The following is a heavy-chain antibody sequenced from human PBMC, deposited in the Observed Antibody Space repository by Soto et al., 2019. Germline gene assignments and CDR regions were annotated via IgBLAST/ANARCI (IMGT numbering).Heavy chain of an antibody. V-gene: IGHV4-61*01. Sequence: SETLSLTCTFSDVSVSSGSYYCSWIRQPPWKGLEWIGYIYYSGSTNYNPSLKSRVTISVDTSKNQFSLKLSSVTAADTAVYYCARGAGEVHMDWFHPWGQGTLVTVSS. D-gene: IGHD2-21*01. J-gene: IGHJ5*02. CDR1: DVSVSSGSYY. CDR2: IYYSGST. CDR3: ARGAGEVHMDWFHP.